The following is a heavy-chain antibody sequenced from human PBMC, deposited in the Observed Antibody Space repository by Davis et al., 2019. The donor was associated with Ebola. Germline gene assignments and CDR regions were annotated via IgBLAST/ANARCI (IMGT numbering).Heavy chain of an antibody. V-gene: IGHV1-18*01. J-gene: IGHJ4*02. D-gene: IGHD3-16*01. CDR3: AGSPYY. Sequence: AASVKVSCKTSGYTFTSYGISWVRQAPGQGLEWVGWINTHNGNTNLAQKLHDRVTLTTDTSTSTAYMEMRSLRSDDTAVYYCAGSPYYWGQGTLVTVSS. CDR1: GYTFTSYG. CDR2: INTHNGNT.